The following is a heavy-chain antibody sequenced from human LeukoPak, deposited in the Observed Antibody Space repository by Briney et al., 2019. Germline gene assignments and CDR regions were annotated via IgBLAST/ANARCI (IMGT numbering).Heavy chain of an antibody. CDR1: GFTFSSYW. CDR2: IKQDGSEK. V-gene: IGHV3-7*01. J-gene: IGHJ6*03. Sequence: PGGSLRLSCAASGFTFSSYWMSWVRQAPGKGLEWVANIKQDGSEKYYVDSVKGRFTISRDNAKNSLYLQMNSLRAEDTAVYYCARGRIAARPNYYYYMDVWGKGTTVTVSS. CDR3: ARGRIAARPNYYYYMDV. D-gene: IGHD6-6*01.